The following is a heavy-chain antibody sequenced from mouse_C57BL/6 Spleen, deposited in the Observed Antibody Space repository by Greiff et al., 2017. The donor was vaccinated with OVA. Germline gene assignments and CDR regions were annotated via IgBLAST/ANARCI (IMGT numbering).Heavy chain of an antibody. CDR3: APRDSSGYAWFAY. CDR2: INPSSGYT. J-gene: IGHJ3*01. D-gene: IGHD3-2*02. Sequence: QVQLQQSGAELAKPGASVKLSCKASGYTFTSYWMHWVKQRPGQGLEWIGYINPSSGYTKYNQKFKDKATLTADKSSSTAYMQLSSLTYEDSAVYYCAPRDSSGYAWFAYWGQGTLVTVSA. V-gene: IGHV1-7*01. CDR1: GYTFTSYW.